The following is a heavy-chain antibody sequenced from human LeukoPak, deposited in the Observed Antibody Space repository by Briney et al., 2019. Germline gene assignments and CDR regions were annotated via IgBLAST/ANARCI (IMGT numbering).Heavy chain of an antibody. V-gene: IGHV3-48*01. CDR1: GFTFNIYS. D-gene: IGHD5-18*01. J-gene: IGHJ4*02. CDR3: ARARDSYGLHSYFDY. CDR2: ITGSSDNI. Sequence: GGSLRLSCAASGFTFNIYSMNWVRQAPGKGLEWVSYITGSSDNIHYADSVKGRFTISRDNSKNTLYLQMNSLRAEDTAVYYCARARDSYGLHSYFDYWGQGTLVTVSS.